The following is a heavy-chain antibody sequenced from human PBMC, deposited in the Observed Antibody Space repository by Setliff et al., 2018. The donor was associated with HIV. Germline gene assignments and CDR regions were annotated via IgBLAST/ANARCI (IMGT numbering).Heavy chain of an antibody. V-gene: IGHV4-39*01. CDR2: IYYSGST. CDR1: GGSITTSTCY. Sequence: SETLSLTCTVSGGSITTSTCYWGWIRQPPGKGLEWIGSIYYSGSTYYNPSLKSRLTIAQHTSKNHFSLSLRSVTAADTAVYYCARQFWMFTTLYFDSWGPGTLVTVSS. CDR3: ARQFWMFTTLYFDS. D-gene: IGHD3-16*01. J-gene: IGHJ4*02.